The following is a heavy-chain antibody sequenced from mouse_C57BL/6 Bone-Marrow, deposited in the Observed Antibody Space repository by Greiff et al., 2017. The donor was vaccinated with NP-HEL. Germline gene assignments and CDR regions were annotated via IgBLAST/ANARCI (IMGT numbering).Heavy chain of an antibody. CDR1: GYTFTSYW. CDR3: ARRGQLRLTFAY. V-gene: IGHV1-64*01. J-gene: IGHJ3*01. D-gene: IGHD3-2*02. CDR2: IHPNSGST. Sequence: QVQLQQPGAELVKPGASVKLSCKASGYTFTSYWMHWVKQRPGQGLEWIGMIHPNSGSTNYNEKFKGKATLTVDKSSSTAYMHLSSLTSEDSAVYYCARRGQLRLTFAYWGQGTLVTVSA.